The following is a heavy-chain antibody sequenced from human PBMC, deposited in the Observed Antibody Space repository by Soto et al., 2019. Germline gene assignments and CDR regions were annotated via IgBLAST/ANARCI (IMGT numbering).Heavy chain of an antibody. CDR1: GFTFSDYY. CDR3: ARDFYGIAVAGS. Sequence: GGSIRLSWAASGFTFSDYYMSWIRQAPGKGLEWVSYISRSGSTIYYADSVKGRFTISRDNAKNSLYLQMNSLRAEDTAVYYCARDFYGIAVAGSWGQGTLVTVSS. CDR2: ISRSGSTI. J-gene: IGHJ5*02. V-gene: IGHV3-11*01. D-gene: IGHD6-19*01.